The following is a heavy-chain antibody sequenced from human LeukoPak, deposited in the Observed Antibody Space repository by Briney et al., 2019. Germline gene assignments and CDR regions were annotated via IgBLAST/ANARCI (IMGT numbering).Heavy chain of an antibody. Sequence: GGSLRLSCAASGFTFSSYAMHRVRQAPGKGLEWVAVISYDGSNKYYADSVKGRFTISRDNSKNTLYLQMNSLRAEDTAVYYCARAKGYYDSSGYIHYWGQGTLVTVSS. CDR1: GFTFSSYA. J-gene: IGHJ4*02. V-gene: IGHV3-30-3*01. CDR2: ISYDGSNK. CDR3: ARAKGYYDSSGYIHY. D-gene: IGHD3-22*01.